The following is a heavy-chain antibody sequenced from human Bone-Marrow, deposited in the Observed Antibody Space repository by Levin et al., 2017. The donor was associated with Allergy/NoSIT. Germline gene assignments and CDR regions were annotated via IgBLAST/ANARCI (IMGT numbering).Heavy chain of an antibody. Sequence: GGSLRLSCAASGFTFSSYWMSWVRQAPGKGLEWVANIKQDGSEKYYVDSVKGRFTISRDNAKNSLYLQMNSLRAEDTAVYYCARDRDWAYCGGDCYYESLDYWGQGTLVTVSS. V-gene: IGHV3-7*01. CDR3: ARDRDWAYCGGDCYYESLDY. CDR1: GFTFSSYW. D-gene: IGHD2-21*02. CDR2: IKQDGSEK. J-gene: IGHJ4*02.